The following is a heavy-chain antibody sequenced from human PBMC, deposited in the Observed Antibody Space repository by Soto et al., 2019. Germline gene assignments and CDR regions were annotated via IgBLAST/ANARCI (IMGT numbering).Heavy chain of an antibody. CDR3: TSARITMIAYY. V-gene: IGHV4-61*01. Sequence: QVQLQESGPGLVKPSETLSLTCNVSGTSVTSYSYYWNWIRQTPGKGLEWIGYVFTSENTKYNPSLKGRASISVDASKNQFSLTLTSVTAADTAVYYCTSARITMIAYYWGPGTLGTVSS. D-gene: IGHD3-22*01. J-gene: IGHJ4*02. CDR2: VFTSENT. CDR1: GTSVTSYSYY.